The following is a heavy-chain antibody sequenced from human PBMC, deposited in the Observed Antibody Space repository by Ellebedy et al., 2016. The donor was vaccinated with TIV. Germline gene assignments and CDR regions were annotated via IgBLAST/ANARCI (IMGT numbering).Heavy chain of an antibody. D-gene: IGHD2/OR15-2a*01. CDR1: GFTFSIYA. J-gene: IGHJ4*02. CDR3: AKNSVTEAASCVDS. Sequence: ESLKISCAASGFTFSIYAMTWVRQAPGKGLEWVSTVIRSGNSTYYADSMKGRFIISRDNSKKTLYLQMNSLRAEDTAVYYCAKNSVTEAASCVDSWGRGSLVTVSS. V-gene: IGHV3-23*01. CDR2: VIRSGNST.